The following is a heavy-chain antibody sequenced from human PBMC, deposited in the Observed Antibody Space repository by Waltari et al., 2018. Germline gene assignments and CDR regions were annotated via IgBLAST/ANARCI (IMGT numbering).Heavy chain of an antibody. V-gene: IGHV3-72*01. CDR1: GFIFADHY. J-gene: IGHJ1*01. CDR2: LANIANSCIT. CDR3: VRGGYYYDSNGGYFQF. Sequence: VQLVESGGGLVHPGGSLRVSCVVSGFIFADHYMDWVRQAPGDGPEWVSRLANIANSCITEYPASMKGRFTISREDSKNLLFLQMTDLKSEDTAIYDWVRGGYYYDSNGGYFQFWGRGTLVTVSS. D-gene: IGHD3-22*01.